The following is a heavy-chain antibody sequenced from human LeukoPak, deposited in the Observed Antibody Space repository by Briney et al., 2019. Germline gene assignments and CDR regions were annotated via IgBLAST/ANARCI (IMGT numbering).Heavy chain of an antibody. CDR3: ARGSIAARPFDY. CDR2: IIPIFGTA. Sequence: PVKVSCKASGGTFSSYAISWVRQAPGQGLEWMGGIIPIFGTANYAQKFQGRVTITADESTSTAYMELSSLRSEDTAVYYCARGSIAARPFDYWGQGTLVTVSS. CDR1: GGTFSSYA. V-gene: IGHV1-69*01. D-gene: IGHD6-6*01. J-gene: IGHJ4*02.